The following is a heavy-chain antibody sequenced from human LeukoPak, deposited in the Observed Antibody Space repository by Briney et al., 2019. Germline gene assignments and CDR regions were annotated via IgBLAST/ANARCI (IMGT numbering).Heavy chain of an antibody. D-gene: IGHD2-8*01. V-gene: IGHV1-46*01. Sequence: VASVKVSCKASGYTFTSYYMHWVRQAPGQGLEWMGIINPSGGSTSYAQKFQGRVTMTRDTSISTAYMELSRLRSDDTAVYYCARASGYCTNGVCYNYYYYMDVWGKGTTVTVSS. CDR3: ARASGYCTNGVCYNYYYYMDV. J-gene: IGHJ6*03. CDR2: INPSGGST. CDR1: GYTFTSYY.